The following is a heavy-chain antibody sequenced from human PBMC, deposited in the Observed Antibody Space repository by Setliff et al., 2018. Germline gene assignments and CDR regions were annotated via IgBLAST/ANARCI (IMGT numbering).Heavy chain of an antibody. J-gene: IGHJ6*03. CDR1: GFTFSSYA. V-gene: IGHV7-4-1*02. Sequence: ASVKVSCKASGFTFSSYAMGWMRQAPGQRLEWMGWINTNTGNPSYAQDFTGRLVFSLDTSVSTAYLQISSLKAEDSAVYYCARASRFGTTVWKGDYYMDVWGKGTTVTVSS. D-gene: IGHD4-4*01. CDR2: INTNTGNP. CDR3: ARASRFGTTVWKGDYYMDV.